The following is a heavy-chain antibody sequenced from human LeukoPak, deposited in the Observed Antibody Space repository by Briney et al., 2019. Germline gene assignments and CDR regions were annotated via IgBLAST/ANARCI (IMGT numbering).Heavy chain of an antibody. CDR1: GYTFTGYY. Sequence: WASVKVSSKASGYTFTGYYVHWVRQAPGQGLEWMGWISPKSGGTNYAQKFQGRVTMTTDTSISTAYMELSRLRSDDTALYYCAREAYSGSYLGDYFDYWGQGTLVPVTS. V-gene: IGHV1-2*02. J-gene: IGHJ4*02. D-gene: IGHD1-26*01. CDR3: AREAYSGSYLGDYFDY. CDR2: ISPKSGGT.